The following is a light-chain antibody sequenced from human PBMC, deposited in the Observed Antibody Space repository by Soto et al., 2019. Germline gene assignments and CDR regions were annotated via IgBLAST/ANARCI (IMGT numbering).Light chain of an antibody. Sequence: EIVLTQSPATLSLSPGERATLSCRASQSVSSYLAWYQQKPGQAPRLLIYDASNRATGIPARFSGSGSGTDFTLTISSLEPEDFAVYYCQQRSNWRPTWTFGQGTKVDTK. J-gene: IGKJ1*01. CDR2: DAS. CDR1: QSVSSY. CDR3: QQRSNWRPTWT. V-gene: IGKV3-11*01.